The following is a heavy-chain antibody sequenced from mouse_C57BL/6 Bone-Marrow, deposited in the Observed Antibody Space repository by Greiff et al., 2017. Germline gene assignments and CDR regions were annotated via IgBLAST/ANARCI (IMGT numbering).Heavy chain of an antibody. Sequence: QVQLQQSGAELVRPGASVKLSCKASGYTFTDYYINWVKQRPGQGLEWIARIYPGSGNTYYNEKFKGKATLTADKSSSTAYMQLSSLTSEYSAVYFCARSDRPYWYFDVWGTGTTVTVSS. CDR2: IYPGSGNT. D-gene: IGHD2-14*01. J-gene: IGHJ1*03. CDR3: ARSDRPYWYFDV. CDR1: GYTFTDYY. V-gene: IGHV1-76*01.